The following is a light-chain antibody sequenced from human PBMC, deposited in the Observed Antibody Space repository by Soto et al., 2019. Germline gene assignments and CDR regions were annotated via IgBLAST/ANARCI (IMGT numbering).Light chain of an antibody. V-gene: IGKV3-15*01. Sequence: EIVMTQSPATLSASPGERATLSCRASHSVSGNLAWYQQKPGQAPSLLIYAASTRATGISARFSGSGSGTDITRTIRSLQSEDSALYYCQQYNKWPLTFGGGTKVEIK. CDR2: AAS. CDR3: QQYNKWPLT. J-gene: IGKJ4*01. CDR1: HSVSGN.